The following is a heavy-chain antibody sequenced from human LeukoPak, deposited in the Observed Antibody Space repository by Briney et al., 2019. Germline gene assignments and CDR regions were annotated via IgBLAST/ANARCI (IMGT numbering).Heavy chain of an antibody. CDR3: ARTTEAHSWRTRYYDYYMDV. Sequence: SETLSLTCTVSGGSISSYYWSWIRQPPGKGLEWIGYIYYSGSTNYNPSLKSRVTISVDTAKNQFSLKLSSVTAADTAVYYCARTTEAHSWRTRYYDYYMDVWGKETTVTVSS. CDR2: IYYSGST. CDR1: GGSISSYY. J-gene: IGHJ6*03. V-gene: IGHV4-59*01. D-gene: IGHD6-13*01.